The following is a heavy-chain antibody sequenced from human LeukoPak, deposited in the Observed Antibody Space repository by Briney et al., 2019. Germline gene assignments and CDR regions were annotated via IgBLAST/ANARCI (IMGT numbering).Heavy chain of an antibody. Sequence: GGSLRLSCAASGFTFSSYWMSWVRQAPGKGLEWVANIKQDGGEKYYVDSVKGRFTISRDNAKNSLYLQMNSLRAEDTAVYYCAREGSGSYLYYYYMDVWGKGTTVTVSS. D-gene: IGHD1-26*01. CDR3: AREGSGSYLYYYYMDV. CDR2: IKQDGGEK. CDR1: GFTFSSYW. V-gene: IGHV3-7*01. J-gene: IGHJ6*03.